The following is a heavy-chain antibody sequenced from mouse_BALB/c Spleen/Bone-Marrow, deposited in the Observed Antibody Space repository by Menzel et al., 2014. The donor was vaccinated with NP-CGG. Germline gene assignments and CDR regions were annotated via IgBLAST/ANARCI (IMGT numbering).Heavy chain of an antibody. CDR3: ARRGTMITAGPFAY. CDR2: ISSGSNTI. CDR1: GFTFSSFG. Sequence: EVQLVESGGGLVQPEGSRKLSCAASGFTFSSFGMHWIRQAPEKGLEWVAYISSGSNTIYYEDTVKGRFTISRDNPKNTLFLQMTSLRSEDTAMYYCARRGTMITAGPFAYWGQGTLVTVSA. V-gene: IGHV5-17*02. J-gene: IGHJ3*01. D-gene: IGHD2-4*01.